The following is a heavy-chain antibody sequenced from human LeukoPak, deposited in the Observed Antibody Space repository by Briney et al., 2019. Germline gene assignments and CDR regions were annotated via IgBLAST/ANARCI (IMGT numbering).Heavy chain of an antibody. Sequence: SETLSLTCTVSGGSISSSSYYWGWIRQPPGKGLEWIGSIYYSGSTYYNPSLKSRVTISVDTSKNQFSLKLSSVTAADTAVYYCARTSPPGFYYMDVWGKGTTVTVSS. V-gene: IGHV4-39*01. CDR3: ARTSPPGFYYMDV. D-gene: IGHD3-10*01. J-gene: IGHJ6*03. CDR2: IYYSGST. CDR1: GGSISSSSYY.